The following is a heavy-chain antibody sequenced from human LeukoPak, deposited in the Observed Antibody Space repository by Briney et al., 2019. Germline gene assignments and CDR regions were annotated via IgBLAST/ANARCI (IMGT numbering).Heavy chain of an antibody. D-gene: IGHD3-22*01. CDR2: ISAYSGKT. Sequence: ASVKVSCKASGYTFTSYAMNWVRQAPGQGLEWMGWISAYSGKTNYAQKLQGRVTMTTDTSTGTAYMELRSLRSDDTAVYYCARRLDYYDISGYHTLDYWGQGTLVTVSS. CDR1: GYTFTSYA. CDR3: ARRLDYYDISGYHTLDY. V-gene: IGHV1-18*01. J-gene: IGHJ4*02.